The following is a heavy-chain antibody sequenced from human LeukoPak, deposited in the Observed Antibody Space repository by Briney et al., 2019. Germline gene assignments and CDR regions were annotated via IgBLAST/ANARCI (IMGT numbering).Heavy chain of an antibody. Sequence: SETLSLTCTVSGGSISSSSYYWGWIRQPPGKGLEWIGEINHSGSTNYNPSLKSRVTISVDTSKNQFSLKLSSVTAADTAVYYCARGAARRFDYWGQGTLVTVSS. CDR1: GGSISSSSYY. CDR2: INHSGST. D-gene: IGHD6-6*01. J-gene: IGHJ4*02. V-gene: IGHV4-39*07. CDR3: ARGAARRFDY.